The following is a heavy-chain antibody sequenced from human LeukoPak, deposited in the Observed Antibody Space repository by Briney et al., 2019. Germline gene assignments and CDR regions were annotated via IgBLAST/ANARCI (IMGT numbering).Heavy chain of an antibody. CDR1: GFTFSSYA. CDR3: AKSYDYVWGSYSNY. D-gene: IGHD3-16*01. V-gene: IGHV3-23*01. CDR2: ISGSGGST. J-gene: IGHJ4*02. Sequence: GGSLRLSCAASGFTFSSYAMSWVRQAPGKGLEWVSAISGSGGSTYYADSVKGRFTISRDNSKNTLYLQMNSLRAEDTAVYYCAKSYDYVWGSYSNYWGQGTLVTVSS.